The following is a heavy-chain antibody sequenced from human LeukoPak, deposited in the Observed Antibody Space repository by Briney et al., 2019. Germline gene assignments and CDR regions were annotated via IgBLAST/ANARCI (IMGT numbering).Heavy chain of an antibody. CDR2: ISAYNGNT. CDR1: GYTFTSYG. J-gene: IGHJ3*02. V-gene: IGHV1-18*01. CDR3: ARDRFTLFGQQLTQDAFDI. D-gene: IGHD6-13*01. Sequence: GASVKVSCKASGYTFTSYGISWVRQAPGQGLEWMGWISAYNGNTNYAQKLQGRVTMTTDTSTSTAYMELRSLRSDDTAVYYCARDRFTLFGQQLTQDAFDIWGQGTMVTVSS.